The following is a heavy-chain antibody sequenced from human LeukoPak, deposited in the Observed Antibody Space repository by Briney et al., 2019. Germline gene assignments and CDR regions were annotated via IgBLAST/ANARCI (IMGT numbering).Heavy chain of an antibody. CDR2: ISGSRGST. D-gene: IGHD3-10*01. CDR1: GFTFSSYA. CDR3: ARRGHYYYGMDV. V-gene: IGHV3-23*01. Sequence: TGGSLRLSCAASGFTFSSYAMSWVRQAPGKGLEWVSAISGSRGSTYYADSVKGRLIICRDNSKNTLYLQMNSLRAEDTAVYYCARRGHYYYGMDVWGQGTTVTVSS. J-gene: IGHJ6*02.